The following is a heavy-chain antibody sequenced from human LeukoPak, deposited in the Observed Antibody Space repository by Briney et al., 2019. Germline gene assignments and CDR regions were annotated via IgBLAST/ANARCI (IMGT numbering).Heavy chain of an antibody. D-gene: IGHD3-22*01. CDR1: GGSFSGYY. Sequence: SETLSLTCAVYGGSFSGYYWSWIRQPPGMGLEWIGEIDHSGSTNYNPSLKSRVTISVDTSKNQFSLKLSSVTAADTAVYYCARGHVSYYYDSSGYLEYWGQGTLVTVSS. CDR2: IDHSGST. V-gene: IGHV4-34*01. CDR3: ARGHVSYYYDSSGYLEY. J-gene: IGHJ4*02.